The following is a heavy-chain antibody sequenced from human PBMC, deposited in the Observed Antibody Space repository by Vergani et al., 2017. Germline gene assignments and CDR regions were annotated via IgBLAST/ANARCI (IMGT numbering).Heavy chain of an antibody. CDR1: GFTFSSDG. D-gene: IGHD1-26*01. V-gene: IGHV3-30*02. CDR3: AKQYVGTSDC. CDR2: IDFKGNDA. J-gene: IGHJ6*02. Sequence: QMQLVESGGGVIQPGGSLRLSCAASGFTFSSDGMQWVRQAPGKGLEWVALIDFKGNDAYYTDSVRGRFIISRDNSKNTLYLQMNSLRVEDTALYYCAKQYVGTSDCWGQGTTVTVSS.